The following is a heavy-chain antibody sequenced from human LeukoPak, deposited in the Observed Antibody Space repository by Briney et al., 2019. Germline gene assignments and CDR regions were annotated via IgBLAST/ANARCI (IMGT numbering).Heavy chain of an antibody. Sequence: QAGGSLRLSCAASGFTFSSYWMSWVRRAPGKGLEWVANIKQDGSEKYYVDSVKGRFTISRDNAKNSLYLQMNSLSAEDTAVYYCGSIGSSWYEDYCGQGTLVTVSS. CDR3: GSIGSSWYEDY. CDR2: IKQDGSEK. CDR1: GFTFSSYW. V-gene: IGHV3-7*01. D-gene: IGHD6-13*01. J-gene: IGHJ4*02.